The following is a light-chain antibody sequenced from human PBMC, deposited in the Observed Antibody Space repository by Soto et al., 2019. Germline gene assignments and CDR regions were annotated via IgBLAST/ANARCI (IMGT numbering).Light chain of an antibody. Sequence: EIVMTQSPATLSVSPGERATLSCRASQSVSSNLAWYQQKPGQAPRLLIYGASTRATGIPARFSGSGSGTEFTLTISSLQSEDFPVYYCQQYNNWPIFTFGPGTKVDIK. CDR3: QQYNNWPIFT. J-gene: IGKJ3*01. CDR2: GAS. CDR1: QSVSSN. V-gene: IGKV3-15*01.